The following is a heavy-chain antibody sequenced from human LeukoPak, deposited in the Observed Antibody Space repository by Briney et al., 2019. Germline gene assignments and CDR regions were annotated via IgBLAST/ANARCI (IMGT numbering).Heavy chain of an antibody. Sequence: GGSLRLSCAASGFIFSSYGMHWVRQAPGKGLEWVAVIWYDGSNKYYADSVKGRFTISRDNSKNTLYLQMNSLRAEDTAVYYCARSTRDSSGYYSGDYWGQGTLVTVSS. CDR3: ARSTRDSSGYYSGDY. D-gene: IGHD3-22*01. V-gene: IGHV3-33*01. J-gene: IGHJ4*02. CDR2: IWYDGSNK. CDR1: GFIFSSYG.